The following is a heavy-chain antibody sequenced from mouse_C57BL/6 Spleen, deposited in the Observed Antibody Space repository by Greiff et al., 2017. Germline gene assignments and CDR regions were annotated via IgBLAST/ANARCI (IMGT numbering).Heavy chain of an antibody. J-gene: IGHJ2*01. D-gene: IGHD1-1*01. CDR1: GYTFTSYW. Sequence: QVQLQQPGAELVRPGSSVKLSCKASGYTFTSYWMHWVKQRPIQGLEWIGNIDPSDSETHYNQKFKDKATLTVDKSSSTAYMQLSSLTSEDSAVYYCARGGGITTVVELDYWGQGTTLTVSS. CDR3: ARGGGITTVVELDY. CDR2: IDPSDSET. V-gene: IGHV1-52*01.